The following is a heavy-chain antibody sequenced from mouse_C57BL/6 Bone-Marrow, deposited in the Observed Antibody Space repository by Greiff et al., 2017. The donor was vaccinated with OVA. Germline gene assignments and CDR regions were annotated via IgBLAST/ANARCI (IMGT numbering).Heavy chain of an antibody. V-gene: IGHV10-1*01. CDR2: IRSKSNNYAT. J-gene: IGHJ4*01. Sequence: EVQRVESGGGLVQPKGSLKLSCAASGFSFNTYAMNCVRPAPGKGLEWVARIRSKSNNYATYYADSVKDRFTISRDDSESMLYLQMNNVKTEDTAMYYCVRHGYYAMDYWGQGTSVTVSS. CDR1: GFSFNTYA. CDR3: VRHGYYAMDY.